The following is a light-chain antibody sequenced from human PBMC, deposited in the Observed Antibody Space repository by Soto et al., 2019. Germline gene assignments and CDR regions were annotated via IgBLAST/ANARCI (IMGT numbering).Light chain of an antibody. V-gene: IGKV3-15*01. J-gene: IGKJ1*01. CDR2: GAS. Sequence: EIVMTQSPATLSVSPGERATLSCRASQSVSSNLAWYQQKPGQAPRLLIYGASTRATCIPARFSGSGSGTDFSIPISILHAEDFAVYYCQQYNNWPRTFGQGTKVEIK. CDR3: QQYNNWPRT. CDR1: QSVSSN.